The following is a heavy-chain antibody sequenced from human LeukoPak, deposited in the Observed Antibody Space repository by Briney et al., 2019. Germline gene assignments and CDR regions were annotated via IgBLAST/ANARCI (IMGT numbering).Heavy chain of an antibody. CDR1: GFTISFYW. V-gene: IGHV3-7*04. J-gene: IGHJ4*02. CDR3: VRDGGYYGPDS. Sequence: PGGSLRLSCAASGFTISFYWMSWVRQAPGKGLEWVANINQVASEENYVDSMKGRFTISRDNAKNSLYLQMNSVRAEDTAMYYCVRDGGYYGPDSWGQGALVSVSS. D-gene: IGHD3-10*01. CDR2: INQVASEE.